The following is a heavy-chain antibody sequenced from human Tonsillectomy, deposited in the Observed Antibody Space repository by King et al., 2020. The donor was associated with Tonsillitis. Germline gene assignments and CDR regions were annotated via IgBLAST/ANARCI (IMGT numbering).Heavy chain of an antibody. CDR1: GFSLSTIGVG. D-gene: IGHD3-10*01. CDR2: IYWDDDK. V-gene: IGHV2-5*02. Sequence: TCTFSGFSLSTIGVGVGVIRQPPGKSLEWLALIYWDDDKRYSPSLKSRLTITKHTSNNQVVLTMTNMDPVDTATYYCAHSRVGFGEGVTIGVYWSQGTMVTVSS. J-gene: IGHJ4*02. CDR3: AHSRVGFGEGVTIGVY.